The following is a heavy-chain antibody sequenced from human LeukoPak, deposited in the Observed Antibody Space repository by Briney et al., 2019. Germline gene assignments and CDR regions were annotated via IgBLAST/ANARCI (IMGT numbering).Heavy chain of an antibody. D-gene: IGHD2-2*01. CDR3: ARWGCSSASCNASFDY. V-gene: IGHV1-3*03. J-gene: IGHJ4*02. Sequence: ASVKVSCKASGCTFSDYAIHWVRQAPGRGLEWMGWINSGIYKTRYSQDFQGRVTTARDTSARTVYMELSSLRSEDMAVYYCARWGCSSASCNASFDYWGQGTLVTVSS. CDR1: GCTFSDYA. CDR2: INSGIYKT.